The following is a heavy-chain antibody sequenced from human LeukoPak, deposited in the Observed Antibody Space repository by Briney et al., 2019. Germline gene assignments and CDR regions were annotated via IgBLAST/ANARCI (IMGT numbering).Heavy chain of an antibody. CDR1: GGSISSYY. D-gene: IGHD6-13*01. CDR2: IYYSGST. J-gene: IGHJ4*02. Sequence: PSETLSLTCTVSGGSISSYYWSWIRQPPGKGLEWIGYIYYSGSTNYNPSLRSRVTISVDTSKNQFSLKLSSVTAADTAVYYCARASSYSSSWYVEYYFDYWGQGTLVTVSS. V-gene: IGHV4-59*01. CDR3: ARASSYSSSWYVEYYFDY.